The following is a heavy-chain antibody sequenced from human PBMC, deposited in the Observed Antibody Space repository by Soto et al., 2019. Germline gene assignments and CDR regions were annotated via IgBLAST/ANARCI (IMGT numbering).Heavy chain of an antibody. CDR2: MNPNSGNT. Sequence: ASVKVSCKASGYTFTIYYINWVRQATGQGLEWMGWMNPNSGNTGYAQKFQGRVTMTRNTSISTAYMGLSSLRSEDTAVYYCAREVATISAPTDYWGQGTLVTVSS. CDR1: GYTFTIYY. J-gene: IGHJ4*02. CDR3: AREVATISAPTDY. V-gene: IGHV1-8*01. D-gene: IGHD5-12*01.